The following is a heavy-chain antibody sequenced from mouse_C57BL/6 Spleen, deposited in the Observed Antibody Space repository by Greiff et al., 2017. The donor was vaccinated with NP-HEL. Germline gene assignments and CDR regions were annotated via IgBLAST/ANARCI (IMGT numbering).Heavy chain of an antibody. CDR2: INPGSGGT. Sequence: VQLQQSGAELVRPGTSVSVSCKASGYSFTNYLIEWVKQRPGQGLEWIGVINPGSGGTNYNEKFKGKATLTADKSSSTAYMQLSSLTSEDSAVYFCARWDFDYWGQGTTLTVSS. J-gene: IGHJ2*01. CDR1: GYSFTNYL. V-gene: IGHV1-54*01. CDR3: ARWDFDY.